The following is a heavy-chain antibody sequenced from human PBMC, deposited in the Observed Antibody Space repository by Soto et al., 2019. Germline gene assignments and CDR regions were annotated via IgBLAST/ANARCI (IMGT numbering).Heavy chain of an antibody. Sequence: PSETLSLTCTVSGGSISSSSYYWGWIRQPPGKGLEWIGSIYYSGSTYYNPSLKSRVTISVDTSKNQFSLKLSSVTAADTAVYYCARRATWKQLWQPSGYFDYWGQGTLVTVSS. V-gene: IGHV4-39*01. CDR1: GGSISSSSYY. D-gene: IGHD5-18*01. CDR3: ARRATWKQLWQPSGYFDY. CDR2: IYYSGST. J-gene: IGHJ4*02.